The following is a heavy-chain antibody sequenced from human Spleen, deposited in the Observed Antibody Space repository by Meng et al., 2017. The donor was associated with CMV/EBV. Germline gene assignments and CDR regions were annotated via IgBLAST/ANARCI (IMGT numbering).Heavy chain of an antibody. J-gene: IGHJ4*02. Sequence: LSLTCAASGFIFSGYSMNWVRQAPGKGLEWVSSITNSSSYIYYADSVKGRFTISRDNAKNSLYLQMNSLRAEDTAVYYCARDTSTAGGNSRGDFDYWGQGTLVTVSS. V-gene: IGHV3-21*01. CDR1: GFIFSGYS. CDR2: ITNSSSYI. CDR3: ARDTSTAGGNSRGDFDY. D-gene: IGHD4-23*01.